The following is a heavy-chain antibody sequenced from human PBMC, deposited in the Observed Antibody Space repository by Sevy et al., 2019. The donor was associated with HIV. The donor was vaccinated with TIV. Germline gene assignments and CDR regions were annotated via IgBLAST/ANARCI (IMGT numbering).Heavy chain of an antibody. D-gene: IGHD6-13*01. V-gene: IGHV3-49*04. CDR3: TRVTPLEQQLLYYYYYGMDV. J-gene: IGHJ6*02. Sequence: GGSLRLSCAASGFTLSSYGMHWVRQAPGKGLEWVGFIRSKAYGGTTEYAASVKGRFTISRDDSKSIAYLQMNSLKTEDTAVYYCTRVTPLEQQLLYYYYYGMDVWGQGTTVTVSS. CDR1: GFTLSSYG. CDR2: IRSKAYGGTT.